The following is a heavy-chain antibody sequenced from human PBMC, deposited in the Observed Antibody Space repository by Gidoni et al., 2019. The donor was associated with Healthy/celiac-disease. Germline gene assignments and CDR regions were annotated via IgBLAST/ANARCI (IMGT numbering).Heavy chain of an antibody. CDR1: GFTFSSYC. Sequence: EVQLVESGGGLVQPGGSLRLSCAASGFTFSSYCMHWVRQAPGKGLVWVSRSNRDGSSTSYADSVKGRFTISRDNAKNTLYLQMNSLRAEDTAVYYCARGGQQLVRDRVYYYYGMDVWGQGTTVTVSS. V-gene: IGHV3-74*01. CDR3: ARGGQQLVRDRVYYYYGMDV. J-gene: IGHJ6*02. CDR2: SNRDGSST. D-gene: IGHD6-13*01.